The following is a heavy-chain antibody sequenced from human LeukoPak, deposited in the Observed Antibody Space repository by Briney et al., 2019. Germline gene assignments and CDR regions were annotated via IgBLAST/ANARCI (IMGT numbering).Heavy chain of an antibody. CDR3: ASGTTVSSSAAASFDY. CDR1: GGTFSSYT. J-gene: IGHJ4*02. Sequence: SVKVSCKASGGTFSSYTISWVRQAPGQGLEWMGRVIPILGIANYAQKFQGRVTITADKSTSTAYMELSSLRSEDTAVYYCASGTTVSSSAAASFDYWGQGTLVTVSS. D-gene: IGHD6-13*01. V-gene: IGHV1-69*02. CDR2: VIPILGIA.